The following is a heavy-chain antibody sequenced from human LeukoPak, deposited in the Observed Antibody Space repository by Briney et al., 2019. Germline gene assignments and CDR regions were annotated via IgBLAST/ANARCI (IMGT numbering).Heavy chain of an antibody. V-gene: IGHV3-30*18. CDR3: AKKPPIVKAPIAIFPRGYFDH. CDR2: ISDDGSKV. CDR1: GFTFARSG. Sequence: PGRSLKLSCAASGFTFARSGIHWVRQTPGKGLEWVAFISDDGSKVEYTESVKGRVSISRDNSKITVYLQMNTLRTKDTAVDYCAKKPPIVKAPIAIFPRGYFDHCGQGTLVTVSS. J-gene: IGHJ4*02. D-gene: IGHD2-21*01.